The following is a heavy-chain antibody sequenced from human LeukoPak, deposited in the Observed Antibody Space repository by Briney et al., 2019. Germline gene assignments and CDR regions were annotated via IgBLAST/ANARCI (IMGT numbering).Heavy chain of an antibody. CDR2: IYYSGST. CDR3: ARDEGAAAGMNY. J-gene: IGHJ4*02. D-gene: IGHD6-13*01. V-gene: IGHV4-39*07. CDR1: GGSISSSSYY. Sequence: SETLSLTCTVSGGSISSSSYYWGWIRQPPGKGLEWIGSIYYSGSTYYNPSLKSRVTISVDTSKNQFSLKLSSVTAADTAVYYCARDEGAAAGMNYWGQGTLVTVSS.